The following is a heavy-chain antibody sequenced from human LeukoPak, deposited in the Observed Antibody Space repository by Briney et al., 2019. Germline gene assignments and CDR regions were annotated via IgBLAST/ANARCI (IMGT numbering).Heavy chain of an antibody. V-gene: IGHV3-23*01. J-gene: IGHJ4*02. D-gene: IGHD2-21*02. CDR3: ARILAYCGGDCYGGFDY. CDR1: GFTFRDSA. Sequence: GGSLRLSCAASGFTFRDSAMSWVRQAPGKGLEWVSLISFSGDNTYYTDSVKGRFTISRDNSKDTLYLQMNSLRAEDTAVYYCARILAYCGGDCYGGFDYWGQGTLVTVSS. CDR2: ISFSGDNT.